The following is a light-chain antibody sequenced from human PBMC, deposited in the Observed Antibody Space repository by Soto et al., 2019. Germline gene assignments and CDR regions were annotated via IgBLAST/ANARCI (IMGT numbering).Light chain of an antibody. CDR2: GNS. CDR3: QSYDSSLSGAV. CDR1: RSNIGAGYH. V-gene: IGLV1-40*01. J-gene: IGLJ3*02. Sequence: QSVLTQPPSVSGAPGQRVTISCTGSRSNIGAGYHVHWYQQLPGTAPKLLIYGNSNRPSGVPDRFSGSKSGTSASLAITGLQAEDEADYYCQSYDSSLSGAVFGGGTQVPVL.